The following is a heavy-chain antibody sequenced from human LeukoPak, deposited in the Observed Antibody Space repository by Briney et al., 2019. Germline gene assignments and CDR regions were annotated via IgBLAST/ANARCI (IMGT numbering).Heavy chain of an antibody. CDR3: ARDLTGTLSMDV. J-gene: IGHJ6*03. CDR2: ISSSSSYI. Sequence: GGSLRLSCAASGFTFSSYSMNWVRQAPGKGLEWVSSISSSSSYIYYADSVKGRFTISRDNAKNSLYLQMNSLRAEDTAVYYCARDLTGTLSMDVWGKGTTVTVPS. D-gene: IGHD1-20*01. CDR1: GFTFSSYS. V-gene: IGHV3-21*01.